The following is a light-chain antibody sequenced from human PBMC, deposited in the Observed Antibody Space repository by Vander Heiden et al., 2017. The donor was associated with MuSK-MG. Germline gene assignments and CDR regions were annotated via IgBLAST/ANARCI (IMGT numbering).Light chain of an antibody. Sequence: QAVLPQPPSLPASPGASASLTCTMRSGITGGTFSIYWYQQKSGSPPGNPLKYMIDAVRQRGSGVPSRFSGSKYATATAVTLPSFGVEAEDDYYYCSKTCSSSVEVFGGGTKVTVL. CDR1: SGITGGTFS. J-gene: IGLJ3*02. CDR2: YMIDAVR. CDR3: KTCSSSVEV. V-gene: IGLV5-45*01.